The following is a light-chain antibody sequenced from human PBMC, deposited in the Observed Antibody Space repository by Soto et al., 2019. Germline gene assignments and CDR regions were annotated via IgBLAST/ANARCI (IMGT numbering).Light chain of an antibody. V-gene: IGKV1-5*03. CDR3: QQYNSYTWT. J-gene: IGKJ1*01. CDR1: QSISSW. CDR2: KAS. Sequence: DIQMTQSPSTLSASVGDRVTITGRASQSISSWLAWYQQKPGKAPKLLIYKASSLASGVPSRFSGSGSGTEFTLTISSLQPDDFATYYCQQYNSYTWTFGQGTKVDIK.